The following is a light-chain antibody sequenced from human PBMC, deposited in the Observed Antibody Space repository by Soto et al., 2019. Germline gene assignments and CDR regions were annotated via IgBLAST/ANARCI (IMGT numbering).Light chain of an antibody. V-gene: IGLV2-14*01. CDR2: DVS. CDR3: RYXNYSSQNYV. CDR1: SSDVGGYNY. J-gene: IGLJ1*01. Sequence: QSALAQPASVSGSPGQSITISCTGTSSDVGGYNYVSWYQQHPGKAPKLMIYDVSNRPSGVSYCFSGSKSCNTASLTISGLPPPEXXPYPCRYXNYSSQNYVFGIGTKV.